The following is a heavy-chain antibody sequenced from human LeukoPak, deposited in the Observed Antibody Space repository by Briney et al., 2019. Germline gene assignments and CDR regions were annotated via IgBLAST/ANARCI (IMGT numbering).Heavy chain of an antibody. CDR3: ARGSRFFGVVTDHDY. J-gene: IGHJ4*02. CDR2: INHSGST. V-gene: IGHV4-34*01. Sequence: PSETLSLTCAVYGGSFSGYYWSWIRQPPGKGLEWIGEINHSGSTNYNPSLKSRVTISVDTSKNQFSLKLSSVTAADTAVYYCARGSRFFGVVTDHDYWGQGTLVTVSS. D-gene: IGHD3-3*01. CDR1: GGSFSGYY.